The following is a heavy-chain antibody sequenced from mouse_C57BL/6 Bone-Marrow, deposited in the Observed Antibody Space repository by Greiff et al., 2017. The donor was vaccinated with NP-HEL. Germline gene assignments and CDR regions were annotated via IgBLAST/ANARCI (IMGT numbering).Heavy chain of an antibody. J-gene: IGHJ1*03. CDR2: IYPSDSET. CDR1: GYTFTSYW. V-gene: IGHV1-61*01. CDR3: ARGDYYGSSYGWYFDV. Sequence: QVQLQQSGAELVRPGSSVKLSCKASGYTFTSYWMDWVKQRPGQGLEWIGNIYPSDSETHYNQKFKDKATLTVDKSSSTAYMQLSSLTSEDSAVYYCARGDYYGSSYGWYFDVWGTGTTVTVSS. D-gene: IGHD1-1*01.